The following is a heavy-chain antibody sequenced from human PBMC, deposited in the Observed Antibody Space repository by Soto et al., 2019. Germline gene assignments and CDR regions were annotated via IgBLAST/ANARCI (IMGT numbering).Heavy chain of an antibody. CDR2: ISGSGGST. J-gene: IGHJ4*02. V-gene: IGHV3-23*01. Sequence: EVQLLESGGGLVQPGGSLRLSCAASGFTFSSYAMSWVRQAPGKGLEWVSAISGSGGSTYYADSVKGRFTISRDNSKNTLYLQMNSLRAEDMAVYYCAKDTLSSSWWGGYFDYWGQGTLVTVSS. CDR3: AKDTLSSSWWGGYFDY. D-gene: IGHD6-13*01. CDR1: GFTFSSYA.